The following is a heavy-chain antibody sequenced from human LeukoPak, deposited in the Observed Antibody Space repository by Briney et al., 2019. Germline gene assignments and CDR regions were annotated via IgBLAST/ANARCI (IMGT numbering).Heavy chain of an antibody. CDR3: ARDRGADYLYFQH. CDR2: ITFSSSII. D-gene: IGHD4/OR15-4a*01. V-gene: IGHV3-48*01. J-gene: IGHJ1*01. CDR1: GFTFSSYS. Sequence: GGSLRLSCAASGFTFSSYSMNWVRQAPGKGLEWVSYITFSSSIIYYADSVKGRFTISRDNAKNSLYLQMNSLRAEDTALYYCARDRGADYLYFQHWGQGTLVTVSS.